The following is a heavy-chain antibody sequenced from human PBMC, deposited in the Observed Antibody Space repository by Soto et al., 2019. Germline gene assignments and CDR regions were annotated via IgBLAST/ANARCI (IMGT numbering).Heavy chain of an antibody. CDR1: GFSFSSHA. V-gene: IGHV3-23*01. Sequence: GGSLRLSCAASGFSFSSHAMSWVRQAPGKGLEWVSGINDSGESTYYADSVKGRFTISRDNSTNTLYLQMNSLRAEDTAAYYCARDPALPSYYYAMDVWGQGTTVTVSS. CDR2: INDSGEST. CDR3: ARDPALPSYYYAMDV. J-gene: IGHJ6*02.